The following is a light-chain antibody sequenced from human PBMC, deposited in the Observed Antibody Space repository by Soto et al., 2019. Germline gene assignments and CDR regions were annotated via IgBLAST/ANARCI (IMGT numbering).Light chain of an antibody. J-gene: IGKJ4*01. CDR1: QSFNSIY. V-gene: IGKV3-15*01. CDR2: GAS. CDR3: QQYENWPQLT. Sequence: EIGLTQSPGTLSLSPGERATLSCRASQSFNSIYLAWYQQKPGQAPRLLIYGASSRAPGIPDRFSGSGSGTEFTLTISSLQSEDSAVYYCQQYENWPQLTFGGGTKVDIK.